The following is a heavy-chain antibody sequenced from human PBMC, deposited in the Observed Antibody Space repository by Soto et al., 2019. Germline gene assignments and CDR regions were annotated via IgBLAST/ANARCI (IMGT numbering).Heavy chain of an antibody. J-gene: IGHJ6*02. CDR1: GYTFIGYY. CDR2: INPNNGGT. CDR3: ARDRTAVAGYYYYGMDV. D-gene: IGHD6-19*01. Sequence: ASVKVSCKASGYTFIGYYIHWVRQAPGQGLEWMGWINPNNGGTNYAQKFQGRVTMTRDTSISTAYMDLSRLRSDDTAVYYCARDRTAVAGYYYYGMDVWGQGTTVTVSS. V-gene: IGHV1-2*02.